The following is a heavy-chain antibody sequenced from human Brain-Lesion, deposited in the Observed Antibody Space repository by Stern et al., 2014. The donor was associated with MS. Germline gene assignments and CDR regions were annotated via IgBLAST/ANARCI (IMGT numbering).Heavy chain of an antibody. J-gene: IGHJ6*02. V-gene: IGHV1-2*02. Sequence: QVQLLQSGAEVKKPGASVKVSCKTSGYIFTGYYIHWVRQAPGQGLEWIAWINPNTGGTKYAQKFQGRVNMSRDTSISTAYVELSSLTSDDTAVYYCARDQRGITIFGVVTDYYYLGMDVWGQGTTVTVSS. CDR1: GYIFTGYY. CDR3: ARDQRGITIFGVVTDYYYLGMDV. CDR2: INPNTGGT. D-gene: IGHD3-3*01.